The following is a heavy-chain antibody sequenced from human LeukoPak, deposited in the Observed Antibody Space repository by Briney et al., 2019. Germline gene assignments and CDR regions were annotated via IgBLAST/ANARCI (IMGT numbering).Heavy chain of an antibody. D-gene: IGHD6-19*01. Sequence: GGALRLSCAASGFTFIRYSMNSVRHALGERLEWGSFISSSSSYIYYADSVKGRFTISRDNAKNSLYLQMNSLTAEDTAVYYCAREVSVAGKYPFDYWGQGTLVTVSS. CDR2: ISSSSSYI. CDR1: GFTFIRYS. V-gene: IGHV3-21*01. CDR3: AREVSVAGKYPFDY. J-gene: IGHJ4*02.